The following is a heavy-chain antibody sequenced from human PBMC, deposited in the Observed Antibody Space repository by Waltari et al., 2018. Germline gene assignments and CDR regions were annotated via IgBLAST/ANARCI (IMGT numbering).Heavy chain of an antibody. Sequence: EVQLLDSGGGLVQPGGSLRLACAASGLPVSSHYMSWVRQAPGKGLDWLSLVYSTGTTYYADSVKGRFTVSRDNSKNTLFLQMSSLRAEDTAVYYCARECLTNCYAAFDSWGQGTLVTVSS. CDR2: VYSTGTT. J-gene: IGHJ5*01. CDR1: GLPVSSHY. CDR3: ARECLTNCYAAFDS. V-gene: IGHV3-66*01. D-gene: IGHD2-2*01.